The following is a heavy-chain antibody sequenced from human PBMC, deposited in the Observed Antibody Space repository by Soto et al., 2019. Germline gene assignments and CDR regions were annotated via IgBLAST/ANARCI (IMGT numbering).Heavy chain of an antibody. CDR3: ARISADGLDDAFDI. V-gene: IGHV2-26*01. Sequence: GPTLVNPTETLTLTCTVSGFSLGNARMGVSWIRQPPGKALEWLAHIFSNDEKSYSTSLKSRLTISKDTSKSQVVLTMTNMDPVDTATYYCARISADGLDDAFDIWGQGTMVTVPS. CDR2: IFSNDEK. CDR1: GFSLGNARMG. J-gene: IGHJ3*02.